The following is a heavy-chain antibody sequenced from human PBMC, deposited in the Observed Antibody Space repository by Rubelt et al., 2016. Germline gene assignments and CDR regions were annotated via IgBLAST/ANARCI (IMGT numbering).Heavy chain of an antibody. D-gene: IGHD3-10*02. CDR1: GFTFSSYW. CDR2: INSDGSST. V-gene: IGHV3-74*01. J-gene: IGHJ6*02. Sequence: AASGFTFSSYWMHWVRQAPGKGLVWVSRINSDGSSTSYADSVKGRFTISRDNAKNTLYLQMNSLSAEDTAVYYCARDGWITMSCMDVWGQGTTVTVSS. CDR3: ARDGWITMSCMDV.